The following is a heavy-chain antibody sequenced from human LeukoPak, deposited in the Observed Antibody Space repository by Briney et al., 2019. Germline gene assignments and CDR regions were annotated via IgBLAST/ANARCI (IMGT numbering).Heavy chain of an antibody. CDR2: IYYSGST. J-gene: IGHJ4*02. Sequence: SETLSLTCTVSGGSISSGGYYWSWIRQHPGKGLEWIRYIYYSGSTYYNPSLKSRVTISVDTSKNQFSLKLSSVTAADTAVYYCARGRKAIVAVDYWGQGTLVTVSS. CDR1: GGSISSGGYY. V-gene: IGHV4-31*03. D-gene: IGHD2-2*01. CDR3: ARGRKAIVAVDY.